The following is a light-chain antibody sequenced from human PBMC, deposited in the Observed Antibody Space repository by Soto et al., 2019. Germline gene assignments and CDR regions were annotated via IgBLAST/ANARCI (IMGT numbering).Light chain of an antibody. CDR1: QSISTN. CDR2: DAS. V-gene: IGKV3-11*01. J-gene: IGKJ4*01. Sequence: VLTQSPGTLSLSPGERATLSCRASQSISTNLAWYQQRPGQAPRLLIFDASSRATGVPARFSGSGSGTDFTLTINSLEREDFAVYYCQQRSNWPPVTFGGGTKVEIK. CDR3: QQRSNWPPVT.